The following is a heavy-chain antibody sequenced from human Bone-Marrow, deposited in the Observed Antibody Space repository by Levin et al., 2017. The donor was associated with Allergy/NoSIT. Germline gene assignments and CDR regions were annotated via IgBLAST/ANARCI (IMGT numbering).Heavy chain of an antibody. Sequence: LSLTCAASGFTFSNAWMSWVRPAPGKGLEWVGRIKGKTDGGTTDYAAPVKGRFTISRDDSKTSLFLQMNSLKIEDTAVYYCTTDRHCITTSCYRGWWFDPWGQGTLVTVSS. J-gene: IGHJ5*02. CDR1: GFTFSNAW. D-gene: IGHD2-2*01. CDR2: IKGKTDGGTT. CDR3: TTDRHCITTSCYRGWWFDP. V-gene: IGHV3-15*01.